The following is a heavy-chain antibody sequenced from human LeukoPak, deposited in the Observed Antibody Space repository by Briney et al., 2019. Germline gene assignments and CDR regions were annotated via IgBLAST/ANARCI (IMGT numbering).Heavy chain of an antibody. D-gene: IGHD3-22*01. Sequence: GGSLRLSCAASGFTFSSYAMSWVRQAPGKGLEWVSAISGSGGSTYYADSVKGRFTISRDNSKNTLYLQMNSLRAEDTAVYYCAKSRIGYHDSSGTLAFDYWGQGTLVTVSS. CDR1: GFTFSSYA. CDR2: ISGSGGST. CDR3: AKSRIGYHDSSGTLAFDY. J-gene: IGHJ4*02. V-gene: IGHV3-23*01.